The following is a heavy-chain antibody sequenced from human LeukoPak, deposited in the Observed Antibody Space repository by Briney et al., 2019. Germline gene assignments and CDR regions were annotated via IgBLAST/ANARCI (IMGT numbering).Heavy chain of an antibody. D-gene: IGHD3-22*01. V-gene: IGHV4-4*07. CDR2: IYTSGST. Sequence: SETLSLTCTVSGGSISSYYWSWIQQPAGKGLEWIGRIYTSGSTNYNPSLKSRVTMSVDTSKNQFSLKLSSVTAADTAVYCCASHYYDSSGYYTAYYFDYWGQGTLVTVSS. CDR1: GGSISSYY. CDR3: ASHYYDSSGYYTAYYFDY. J-gene: IGHJ4*02.